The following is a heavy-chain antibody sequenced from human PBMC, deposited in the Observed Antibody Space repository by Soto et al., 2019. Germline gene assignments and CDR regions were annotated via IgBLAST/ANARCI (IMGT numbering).Heavy chain of an antibody. CDR1: GGTFSSYA. V-gene: IGHV1-69*01. J-gene: IGHJ6*02. CDR2: IIPIFGTA. Sequence: SVKVSCKASGGTFSSYAISWLRPAPGQGLEWMGGIIPIFGTANYAQKFQGRVTITADESTSTAYMELSSLRSEDTGVYYCARDHHDNSGITIFGVVSTKCYYYCGMDVWGQGTTVTVAS. CDR3: ARDHHDNSGITIFGVVSTKCYYYCGMDV. D-gene: IGHD3-3*01.